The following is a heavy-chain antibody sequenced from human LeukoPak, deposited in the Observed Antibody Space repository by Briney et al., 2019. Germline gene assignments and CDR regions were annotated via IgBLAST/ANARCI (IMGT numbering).Heavy chain of an antibody. Sequence: SETLSLTCTVSGGSISSGSYYWGWIRQPPGKGLEWIGKIYYSGSTYYNSSLKSRVTISVDTSKNQFSLKLSSVTAADTAVYYCASGETWYSSGWHGYDYWGQGTLVTVSS. J-gene: IGHJ4*02. D-gene: IGHD6-19*01. CDR2: IYYSGST. V-gene: IGHV4-39*01. CDR3: ASGETWYSSGWHGYDY. CDR1: GGSISSGSYY.